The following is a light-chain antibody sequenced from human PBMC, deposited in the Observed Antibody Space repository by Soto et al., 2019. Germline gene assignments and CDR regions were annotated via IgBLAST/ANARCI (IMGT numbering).Light chain of an antibody. V-gene: IGLV1-44*01. J-gene: IGLJ1*01. CDR1: SSNIGSNT. CDR3: SAWDNSLNAYV. Sequence: QAVVTQPLSVSASPGQRVTISCSGGSSNIGSNTVAWYQHLPGTAPPRLIFTAGQRPSGVPGRFSGSKSGTSASLAISGLQSEDKDEYYCSAWDNSLNAYVFGPGTQLTVL. CDR2: TAG.